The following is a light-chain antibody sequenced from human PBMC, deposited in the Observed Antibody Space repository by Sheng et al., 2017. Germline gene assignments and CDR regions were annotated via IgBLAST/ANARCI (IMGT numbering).Light chain of an antibody. J-gene: IGKJ5*01. CDR3: QQYDSEIT. CDR2: KAS. Sequence: DIQLTQSPSSLSASVGDRVTITCRASQVMSSYLVWYQQKPGKAPKLLIYKASTLQSGVPSRFSGSGSGTDFTLTISSLQPDDFATYYCQQYDSEITFGQGTRLEIK. CDR1: QVMSSY. V-gene: IGKV1-5*03.